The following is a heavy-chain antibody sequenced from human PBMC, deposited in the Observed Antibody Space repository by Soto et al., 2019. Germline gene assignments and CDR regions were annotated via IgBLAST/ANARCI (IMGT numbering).Heavy chain of an antibody. CDR3: TNSNRFDP. Sequence: QLQLQESGPGLVKPSETLSLTCTVSGGSISSSRYYWGWIRQPPGKGLEWIGGIYYSGSTYYNPSLKSRVTISVDTAKNQFTLKLSSVTAGDTAVYYCTNSNRFDPWGQGCMVTVSS. J-gene: IGHJ5*02. CDR2: IYYSGST. V-gene: IGHV4-39*01. CDR1: GGSISSSRYY.